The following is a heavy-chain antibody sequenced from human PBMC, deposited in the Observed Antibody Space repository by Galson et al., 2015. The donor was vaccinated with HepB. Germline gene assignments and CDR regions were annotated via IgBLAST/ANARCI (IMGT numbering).Heavy chain of an antibody. CDR3: AKREARNSGPFDL. D-gene: IGHD6-19*01. CDR2: ISYDGSSK. Sequence: SLRLSCAASGFTFSSYAMHWVRQAPGKGLEWVAVISYDGSSKYYADSVKGRFTISRDNSKSMLYLQMDSLRAEDTAVYHCAKREARNSGPFDLWGQGALVTVSS. CDR1: GFTFSSYA. J-gene: IGHJ4*02. V-gene: IGHV3-30*04.